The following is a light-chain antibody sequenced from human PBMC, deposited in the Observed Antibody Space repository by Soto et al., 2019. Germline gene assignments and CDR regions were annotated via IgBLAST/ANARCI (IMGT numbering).Light chain of an antibody. J-gene: IGKJ4*01. CDR3: QQYGSSPPLT. V-gene: IGKV3-20*01. CDR2: GAS. CDR1: QSVSSSY. Sequence: EVGWTRWPGTLSLSPGERATLSCRASQSVSSSYLAWYQQKPGQAPRLLIYGASSRATGIPDRFSGSGSGTDFTLTISRLEPEDFAVYYCQQYGSSPPLTFGGGTKVDIK.